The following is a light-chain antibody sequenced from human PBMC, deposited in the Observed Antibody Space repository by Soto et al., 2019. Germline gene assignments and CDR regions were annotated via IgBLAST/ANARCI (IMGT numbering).Light chain of an antibody. Sequence: EIVLTQSPGTLSLSPGERATLSCRASQSVRSSYLAWYQQKPGQAPRLLIYGASSRATGIPDRFSGSGSGTDFTLTVSRLGPEDFAVYYCQQYGSSRTFGHGTKVEIK. CDR2: GAS. J-gene: IGKJ1*01. CDR1: QSVRSSY. V-gene: IGKV3-20*01. CDR3: QQYGSSRT.